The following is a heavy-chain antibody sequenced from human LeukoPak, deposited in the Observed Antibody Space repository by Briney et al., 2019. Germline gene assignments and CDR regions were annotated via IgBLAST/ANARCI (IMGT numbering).Heavy chain of an antibody. J-gene: IGHJ5*02. CDR1: GFTFSSYG. Sequence: GGSLRLSCAASGFTFSSYGMHWVRQAPGKGLEWVAVISYDGSNKYYADSVKGRFTISRDNSKNTLYLQMNSLRAEDTAVYYCARDLGQYYDTSDNWFDPWGQGTLVTVSS. V-gene: IGHV3-30*03. CDR2: ISYDGSNK. CDR3: ARDLGQYYDTSDNWFDP. D-gene: IGHD3-22*01.